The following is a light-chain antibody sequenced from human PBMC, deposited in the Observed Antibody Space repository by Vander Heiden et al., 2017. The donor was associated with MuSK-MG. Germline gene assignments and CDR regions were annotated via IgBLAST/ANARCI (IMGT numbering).Light chain of an antibody. CDR1: QAIGDD. V-gene: IGKV1-6*01. J-gene: IGKJ1*01. CDR3: RQHYTYPWT. Sequence: AIQMTQSPSSLSASVGDRVTITCRASQAIGDDLGPYQQKPGKAPKLLIYAASSSLSPVPSTFRASPSGTDFTLTIIILHPEDFTTFYCRQHYTYPWTFGQGTKVEL. CDR2: AAS.